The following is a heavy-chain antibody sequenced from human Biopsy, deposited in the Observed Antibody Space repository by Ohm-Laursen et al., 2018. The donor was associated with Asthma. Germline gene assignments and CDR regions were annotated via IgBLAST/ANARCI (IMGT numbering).Heavy chain of an antibody. CDR3: ARGYSGSDRIVYYYSGLEV. Sequence: SVKVSCKASGDSFSNYAISWVRQAPGQGLEWMGGLIPVLGTPDHAQMFEGRVTITADEFTGTAYMELSSLSSEDTAVYYCARGYSGSDRIVYYYSGLEVWGQGTTVTVSS. V-gene: IGHV1-69*13. J-gene: IGHJ6*02. D-gene: IGHD5-12*01. CDR2: LIPVLGTP. CDR1: GDSFSNYA.